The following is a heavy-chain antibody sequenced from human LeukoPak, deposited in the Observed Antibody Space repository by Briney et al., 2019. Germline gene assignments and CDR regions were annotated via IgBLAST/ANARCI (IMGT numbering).Heavy chain of an antibody. D-gene: IGHD6-6*01. CDR3: ARGGAARLHFQN. CDR1: GGSISTYY. J-gene: IGHJ1*01. V-gene: IGHV4-59*01. Sequence: SETLSLTCTVSGGSISTYYWNWIRQPPGKGLEWIGYIYHSGSTNYNPSLQSRVTISVDTSKNQFSLNLNSVTAADTAVYYCARGGAARLHFQNRGQGTLVTVSS. CDR2: IYHSGST.